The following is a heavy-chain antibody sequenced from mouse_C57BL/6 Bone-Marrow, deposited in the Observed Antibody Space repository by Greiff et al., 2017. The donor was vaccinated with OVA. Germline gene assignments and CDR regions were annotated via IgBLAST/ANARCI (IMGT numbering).Heavy chain of an antibody. Sequence: EVQGVESGGGLVKPGGSLKLSCAASGFTFSDYGMHWVRQAPEKGLEWVAYISSGSSTIYYADTVKGRFTISRDNAKNTVFLQMTSLRSEDTAMYYCAKGPYWDFDVWGTGTTVTVSS. CDR2: ISSGSSTI. V-gene: IGHV5-17*01. J-gene: IGHJ1*03. CDR1: GFTFSDYG. CDR3: AKGPYWDFDV.